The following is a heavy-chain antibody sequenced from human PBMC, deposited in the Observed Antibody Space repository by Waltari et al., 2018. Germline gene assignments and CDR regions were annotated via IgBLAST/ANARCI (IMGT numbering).Heavy chain of an antibody. D-gene: IGHD3-16*01. V-gene: IGHV3-23*01. CDR2: INGIGCNT. J-gene: IGHJ4*02. CDR3: AKDSSTLHYFDY. CDR1: GFTFSTNA. Sequence: EVQVLESGGGLVQPGGSLRLSCAASGFTFSTNAVTWVRQAPGKGLEWVSTINGIGCNTYHADSVKGRFTISRDNSKNTLYLQMNSLRAEDTAIYYCAKDSSTLHYFDYWGQGTLVTVSS.